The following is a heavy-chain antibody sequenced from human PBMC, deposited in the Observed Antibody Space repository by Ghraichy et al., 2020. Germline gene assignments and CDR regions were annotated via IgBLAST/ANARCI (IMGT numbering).Heavy chain of an antibody. D-gene: IGHD2-2*01. J-gene: IGHJ4*02. Sequence: SETLSLTCTVSGGSISSYYWSWIRQPPGKGLEWIGYIYYSGSTNYNPSLKSRVTISVDTSKNQFSLKLSSVTAADTAVYYCARGPRCSSTSFYHHFDYWGQGTLVTVSS. CDR1: GGSISSYY. CDR3: ARGPRCSSTSFYHHFDY. CDR2: IYYSGST. V-gene: IGHV4-59*01.